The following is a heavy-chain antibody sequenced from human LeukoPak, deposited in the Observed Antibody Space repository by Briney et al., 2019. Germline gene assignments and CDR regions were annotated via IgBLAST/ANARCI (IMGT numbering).Heavy chain of an antibody. Sequence: SETLSLTCAVYGGSFSGYYWSWIRQPPGKGLEWIGSIYHSGSTYYNPSLKSRVTISVDTSKNQFSLKLSSVTAADTAVYYCATQWGSGSYYPPDYWGQGTLVTVSS. D-gene: IGHD3-10*01. CDR1: GGSFSGYY. J-gene: IGHJ4*02. CDR2: IYHSGST. CDR3: ATQWGSGSYYPPDY. V-gene: IGHV4-34*01.